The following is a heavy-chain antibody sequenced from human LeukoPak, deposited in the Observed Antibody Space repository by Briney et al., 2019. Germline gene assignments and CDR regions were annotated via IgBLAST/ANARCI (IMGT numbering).Heavy chain of an antibody. D-gene: IGHD3-22*01. V-gene: IGHV4-4*02. J-gene: IGHJ4*02. CDR3: TREGYSRFDY. Sequence: PSGTLSLTCAVSGGSISSSYWWTWVRQAPGKGLEWIAEIYHTGNTNYNPSLKSRVTISQDKSKNQFSLKLTSVTAADTAVYFCTREGYSRFDYWGRGTLVTVSS. CDR1: GGSISSSYW. CDR2: IYHTGNT.